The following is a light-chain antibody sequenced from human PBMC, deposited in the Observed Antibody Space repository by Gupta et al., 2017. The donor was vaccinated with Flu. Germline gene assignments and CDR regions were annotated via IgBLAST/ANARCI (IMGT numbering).Light chain of an antibody. J-gene: IGLJ3*02. CDR3: AAWDDSLKGGV. V-gene: IGLV1-44*01. CDR1: SSNIESNP. Sequence: SSSNIESNPVNGYQQVPGTAPRLLIYNNSQRPSGVPARFSGSKSGISASLAISGLQSEDEADYYCAAWDDSLKGGVFGGGTKLTVL. CDR2: NNS.